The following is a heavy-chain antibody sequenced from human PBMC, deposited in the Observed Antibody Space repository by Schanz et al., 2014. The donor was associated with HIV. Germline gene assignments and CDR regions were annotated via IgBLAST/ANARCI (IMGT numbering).Heavy chain of an antibody. CDR3: AREYLGYSSGFDP. J-gene: IGHJ5*02. Sequence: AQLVESGGGVVQPGGSLRLSCAASEFTFSNYAMTWVRQAPGKGLEWVSAISGGSTYYADSVKGRFTISRDNSKNTLYLQMNSLRAEDTAVYYCAREYLGYSSGFDPWGQGTLVTVSS. CDR2: ISGGST. CDR1: EFTFSNYA. V-gene: IGHV3-23*04. D-gene: IGHD6-19*01.